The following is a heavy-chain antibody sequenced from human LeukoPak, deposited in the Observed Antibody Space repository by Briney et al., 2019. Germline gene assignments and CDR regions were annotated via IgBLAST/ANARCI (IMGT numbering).Heavy chain of an antibody. J-gene: IGHJ4*02. CDR2: IRYDGSNK. D-gene: IGHD2-2*01. CDR3: ANLIPIVPAAEATYYFDY. V-gene: IGHV3-30*02. Sequence: GGSLRLSCAASGFTFSSYGMHWVRQAPGKGLEWVAFIRYDGSNKYYADSVKGRFTISRDNSKNTLYLQMNSLRAEDTAVYYCANLIPIVPAAEATYYFDYWGQGTLVTVSS. CDR1: GFTFSSYG.